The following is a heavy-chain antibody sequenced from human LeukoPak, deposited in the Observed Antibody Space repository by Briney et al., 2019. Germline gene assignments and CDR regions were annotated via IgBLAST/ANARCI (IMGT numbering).Heavy chain of an antibody. CDR1: GFTFSSYA. Sequence: GGSLRLSCAASGFTFSSYAMHWVRQAPGKGLEWVAVISYDGSNKCYADSVKGRFTISRDNSKNTLYLQMNSLRAEDTAVYYCARDLVATVTNLWVYYYGMDVWGQGTTVTVSS. V-gene: IGHV3-30*04. CDR3: ARDLVATVTNLWVYYYGMDV. D-gene: IGHD4-17*01. J-gene: IGHJ6*02. CDR2: ISYDGSNK.